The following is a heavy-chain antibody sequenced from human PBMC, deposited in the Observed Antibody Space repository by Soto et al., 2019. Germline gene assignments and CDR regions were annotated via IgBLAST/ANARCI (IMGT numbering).Heavy chain of an antibody. J-gene: IGHJ4*02. Sequence: EVQLLESGGGLVQPGGSLRLSCAASGFTFSSYAMSWVRQAPGKGLEWVSAISGSGGSTYYADSVKGRFTISRDNSKNTLYLQMNSLRAEDTAVYYCETYYYFWSGYYTGIGYYWGQGTLVTVSS. CDR3: ETYYYFWSGYYTGIGYY. CDR1: GFTFSSYA. D-gene: IGHD3-3*01. CDR2: ISGSGGST. V-gene: IGHV3-23*01.